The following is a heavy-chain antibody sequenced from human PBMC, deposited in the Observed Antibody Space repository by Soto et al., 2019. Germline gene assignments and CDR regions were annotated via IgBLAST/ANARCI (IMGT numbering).Heavy chain of an antibody. J-gene: IGHJ4*02. CDR2: ISYDGSNK. CDR1: GFTFSSYA. D-gene: IGHD3-3*01. Sequence: QVQLVESGGGVVQPGRSLRLSCAASGFTFSSYAMHWVRQAPGKGLEWVAVISYDGSNKYYADSVKGRFTISRDNSKTTLYLQMNSLRAEDTAVYYCATAQRFLEWYVDYWGQGTLVTVSS. V-gene: IGHV3-30-3*01. CDR3: ATAQRFLEWYVDY.